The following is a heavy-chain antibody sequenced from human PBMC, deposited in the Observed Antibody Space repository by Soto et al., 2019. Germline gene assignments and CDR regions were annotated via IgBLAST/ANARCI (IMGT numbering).Heavy chain of an antibody. CDR2: IIPIFGTA. D-gene: IGHD2-2*01. V-gene: IGHV1-69*06. CDR1: GGTFSSYA. CDR3: ARAGFCSSTSCAKENWFDP. Sequence: GASVKVSCKASGGTFSSYAISWVRQAPGQGLEWMGGIIPIFGTANCAQKFQGRVTITADKSTSTAYMELSSLRSEDTAVYYCARAGFCSSTSCAKENWFDPWGQGTLVTVSS. J-gene: IGHJ5*02.